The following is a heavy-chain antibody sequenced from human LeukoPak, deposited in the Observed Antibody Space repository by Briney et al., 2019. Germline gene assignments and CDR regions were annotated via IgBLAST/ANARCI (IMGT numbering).Heavy chain of an antibody. J-gene: IGHJ5*01. CDR2: INPNSGGT. Sequence: ASVKVSCKASGYTFTGYYMHWVRQAPGQGLEWMGWINPNSGGTNYAQRFQGRVTMTRDTSISTAYMELSRLRSDDTAVYYCARGAAGVYTGTTSGFDPWGQGTLVTVSS. V-gene: IGHV1-2*02. D-gene: IGHD4-17*01. CDR3: ARGAAGVYTGTTSGFDP. CDR1: GYTFTGYY.